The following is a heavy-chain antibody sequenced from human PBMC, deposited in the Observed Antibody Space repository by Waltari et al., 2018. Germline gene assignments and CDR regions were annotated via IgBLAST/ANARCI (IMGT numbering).Heavy chain of an antibody. CDR2: INHSGST. CDR1: GGSFSGYY. J-gene: IGHJ5*02. D-gene: IGHD2-15*01. Sequence: QVQLQQWGAGLLKPSETLSLTCAVYGGSFSGYYWRWIRLPHGKGLEWIGEINHSGSTNYNPSLKSRVTISVDTSKNQFSLKLSSVTAADTAVYYCARGLFTDCSGGSCYSGWFDPWGQGTLVTVSS. CDR3: ARGLFTDCSGGSCYSGWFDP. V-gene: IGHV4-34*01.